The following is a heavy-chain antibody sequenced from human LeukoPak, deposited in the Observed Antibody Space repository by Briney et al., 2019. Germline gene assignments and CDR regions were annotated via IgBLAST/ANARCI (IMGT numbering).Heavy chain of an antibody. Sequence: GGSLRLSCPVSGFTVSSNSMSWVHQAPGKGLEWVSFIYSDNTHYSDSVKGRFTISRDNSKNTLYLQMNSLRAEDTAVYYCARRAGAYSHPYDYWGQGTLVTVSS. J-gene: IGHJ4*02. CDR1: GFTVSSNS. D-gene: IGHD4/OR15-4a*01. CDR2: IYSDNT. CDR3: ARRAGAYSHPYDY. V-gene: IGHV3-53*01.